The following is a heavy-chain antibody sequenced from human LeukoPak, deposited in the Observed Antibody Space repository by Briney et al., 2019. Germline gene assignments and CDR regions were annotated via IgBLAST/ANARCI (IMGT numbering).Heavy chain of an antibody. CDR2: IIPIFGTA. V-gene: IGHV1-69*05. CDR3: ARAASTGTFDYYYYYMDV. CDR1: GYTFTGYY. D-gene: IGHD1-1*01. J-gene: IGHJ6*03. Sequence: SVKVSCKASGYTFTGYYMHWVRQAPGQGLEWMGGIIPIFGTANYAQKFQGRVTITTDESTSTAYMELSSLRSEDTAVYYCARAASTGTFDYYYYYMDVWGKGTTVTVSS.